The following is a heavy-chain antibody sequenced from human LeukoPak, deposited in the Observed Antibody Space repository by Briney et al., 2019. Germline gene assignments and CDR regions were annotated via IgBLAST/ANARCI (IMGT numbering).Heavy chain of an antibody. D-gene: IGHD3-22*01. Sequence: GGSLRLSCAASGFTFSSYSMNWVRQAPGKGLEWVSGISGSGGSTYYADSVKGRFTISRDNSKNTLYLQMNSLRAEDTAVYYCATANYYDSSGYVYFQHWGQGTLVTVSS. CDR1: GFTFSSYS. J-gene: IGHJ1*01. CDR2: ISGSGGST. V-gene: IGHV3-23*01. CDR3: ATANYYDSSGYVYFQH.